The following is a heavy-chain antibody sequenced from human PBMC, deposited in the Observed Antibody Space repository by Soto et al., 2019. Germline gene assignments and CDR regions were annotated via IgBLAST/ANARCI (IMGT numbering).Heavy chain of an antibody. J-gene: IGHJ5*02. CDR3: ARGRDWFDP. CDR2: IYHNGST. CDR1: GGSISSGGYS. V-gene: IGHV4-30-2*01. Sequence: SETLSLTCAVSGGSISSGGYSWSWIRQPPGKGLEWIGYIYHNGSTYYNPSLKSRVTISVDRSKNQFSLKLSPVTAADTAVYYCARGRDWFDPWGQGTLVTVSS.